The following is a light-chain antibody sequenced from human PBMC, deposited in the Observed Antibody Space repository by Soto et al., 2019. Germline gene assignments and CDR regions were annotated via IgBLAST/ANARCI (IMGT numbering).Light chain of an antibody. Sequence: QSALTQPASVSGSPGQSVTISCTGTSSDVGGFDYVSWYQQYPGKVPQLLISDDSKRSSGISGRFSDSNSCNTASLTISGLRAEAEADYSCCSYTIDSGRVFGGGTKLTVL. CDR1: SSDVGGFDY. J-gene: IGLJ2*01. CDR3: CSYTIDSGRV. V-gene: IGLV2-14*03. CDR2: DDS.